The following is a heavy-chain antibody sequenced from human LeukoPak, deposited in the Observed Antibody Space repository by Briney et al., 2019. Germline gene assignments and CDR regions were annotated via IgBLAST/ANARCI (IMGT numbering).Heavy chain of an antibody. D-gene: IGHD5-24*01. V-gene: IGHV3-48*03. CDR2: ISSSGSTI. CDR3: ARASPVEMALTGAFDI. Sequence: GGSLRLSCAASGFTFSSYEMNWVRQAPGKGLEWVSYISSSGSTIYYADSVKGRFTISRDNAKNSLYLQMNSLRAEDTALYYCARASPVEMALTGAFDIWGQGTMVTVSS. CDR1: GFTFSSYE. J-gene: IGHJ3*02.